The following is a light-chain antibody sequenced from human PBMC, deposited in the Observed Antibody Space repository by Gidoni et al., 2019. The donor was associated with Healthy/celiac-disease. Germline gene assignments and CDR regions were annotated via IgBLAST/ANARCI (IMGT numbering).Light chain of an antibody. CDR3: AAWDDSLNAVV. Sequence: QSVLTQPPSASGTPGQRVTISCSGSSSNIGSNTGNWYQQLPGTAPKLLIYSNNQRPSGVPDRFSGSKSGTSASLAISGLQSEDEAAYYCAAWDDSLNAVVFGGGTKLTVL. J-gene: IGLJ2*01. V-gene: IGLV1-44*01. CDR1: SSNIGSNT. CDR2: SNN.